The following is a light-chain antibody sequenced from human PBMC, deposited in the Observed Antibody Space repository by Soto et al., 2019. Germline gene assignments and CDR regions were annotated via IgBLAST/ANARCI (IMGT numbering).Light chain of an antibody. CDR1: SSDVGGYIY. CDR2: DVD. V-gene: IGLV2-14*01. Sequence: QSALTQPASVSGSPGQSITISCTGASSDVGGYIYVSWYQQLPGKAPKLIIYDVDNRPSGVSNRFSGSKSGNTASLTISGLQAEDEADYYCSSYTGISVVVFGTGTKLTVL. J-gene: IGLJ1*01. CDR3: SSYTGISVVV.